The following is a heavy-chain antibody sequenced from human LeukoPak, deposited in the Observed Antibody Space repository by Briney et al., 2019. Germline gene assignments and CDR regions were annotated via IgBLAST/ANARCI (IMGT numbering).Heavy chain of an antibody. Sequence: GGSLRLSCAASGFTFSSYSMNWVRQAPGKGLEWVSSISSSSSYIYYADSVKGRFTISRDNAKNSLYLQMNSLRAEDTAVYYCARDYTTVRSIAAVFWWFDPWGQGTLVTVSS. J-gene: IGHJ5*02. V-gene: IGHV3-21*01. CDR1: GFTFSSYS. CDR3: ARDYTTVRSIAAVFWWFDP. D-gene: IGHD6-13*01. CDR2: ISSSSSYI.